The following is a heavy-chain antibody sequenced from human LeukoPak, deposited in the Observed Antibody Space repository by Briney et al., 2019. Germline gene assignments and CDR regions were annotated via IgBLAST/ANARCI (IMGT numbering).Heavy chain of an antibody. Sequence: ASVKVSCKASCYTFTRQGISSVRQAPGQGLGWMGWISCYNGDTNYAQKVQGRVTMTTDTFTSTAYMELRSLRSDDTAVYYCARDPTNSGGWNPYFDYWGQGALVTVSS. J-gene: IGHJ4*02. D-gene: IGHD6-19*01. V-gene: IGHV1-18*01. CDR3: ARDPTNSGGWNPYFDY. CDR2: ISCYNGDT. CDR1: CYTFTRQG.